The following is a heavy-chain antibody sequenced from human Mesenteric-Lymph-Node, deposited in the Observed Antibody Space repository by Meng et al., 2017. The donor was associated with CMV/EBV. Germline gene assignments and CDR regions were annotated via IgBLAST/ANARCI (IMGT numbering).Heavy chain of an antibody. V-gene: IGHV3-11*04. CDR1: GFTFGDHY. J-gene: IGHJ4*02. Sequence: GESLKISCAASGFTFGDHYMSWIRQTPGKGLEWISFISSSGTTTYYAHSVKGRFSISRDNAKNSLTLQMTNLRAEDTALYYCARVISKGGEWLLYPMYYFDYWGQGTLVTVSS. CDR2: ISSSGTTT. D-gene: IGHD3-3*01. CDR3: ARVISKGGEWLLYPMYYFDY.